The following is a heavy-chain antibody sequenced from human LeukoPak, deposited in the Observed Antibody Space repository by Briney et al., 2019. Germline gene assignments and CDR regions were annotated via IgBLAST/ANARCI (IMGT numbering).Heavy chain of an antibody. D-gene: IGHD3-10*01. CDR2: FSYDGSTE. V-gene: IGHV3-30-3*01. J-gene: IGHJ4*02. CDR3: AGVTMVRGIIITSDY. Sequence: GGSLRLSCAASGFTFNSYDIHWVRQAPGKGLEWVAVFSYDGSTEYYADSVKGRFTISRDNSENTVYLQMNSLRAEDTAVYYCAGVTMVRGIIITSDYWGQGTLVTVSS. CDR1: GFTFNSYD.